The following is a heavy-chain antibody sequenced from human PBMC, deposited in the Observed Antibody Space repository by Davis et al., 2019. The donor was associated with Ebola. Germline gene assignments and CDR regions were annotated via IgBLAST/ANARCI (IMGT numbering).Heavy chain of an antibody. CDR1: GGTFSSYA. CDR3: AREGGFDI. J-gene: IGHJ3*02. Sequence: ASVKVSCKASGGTFSSYAISWVRQAPGQGLEWMGWISAYNGNTNYAQKLQGRVTITRDTSASTAYMELSSLRSEDTAVYYCAREGGFDIWGQGTMVTVSS. D-gene: IGHD3-16*01. V-gene: IGHV1-18*01. CDR2: ISAYNGNT.